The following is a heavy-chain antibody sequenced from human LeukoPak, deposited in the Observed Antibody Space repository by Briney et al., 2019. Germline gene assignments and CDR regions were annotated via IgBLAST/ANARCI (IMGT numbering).Heavy chain of an antibody. CDR3: ARDYCGGDYYGSGSYYGWFDP. Sequence: SETLSLTCTVSGGSISSGGYYWSWIRQHPGKGLEWIGYIYYSGSTYYNPSLKSRVTISVDTSKNQFSLKLSSVTAADTAVYYCARDYCGGDYYGSGSYYGWFDPWGQGTLVTVSS. J-gene: IGHJ5*02. V-gene: IGHV4-31*03. CDR2: IYYSGST. CDR1: GGSISSGGYY. D-gene: IGHD3-10*01.